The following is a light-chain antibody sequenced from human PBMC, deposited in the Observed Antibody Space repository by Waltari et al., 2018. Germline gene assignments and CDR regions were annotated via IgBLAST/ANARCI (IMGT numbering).Light chain of an antibody. CDR2: GAS. J-gene: IGKJ2*01. CDR3: QQYGSSSMYT. CDR1: QSLTKRY. V-gene: IGKV3-20*01. Sequence: VLTQSPGSLSLSPGESATLSCRASQSLTKRYLAWYQQKLGQAPSLLIYGASSRAAGIPDRFSGSGSGTDITLTISRLEPEDFAVYYCQQYGSSSMYTFGQGTKLEIK.